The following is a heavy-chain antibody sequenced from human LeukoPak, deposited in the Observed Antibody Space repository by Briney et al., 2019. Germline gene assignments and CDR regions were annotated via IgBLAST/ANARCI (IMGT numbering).Heavy chain of an antibody. CDR1: GYSFSIYC. D-gene: IGHD4-17*01. J-gene: IGHJ4*02. Sequence: GASVKVSCKASGYSFSIYCITWARQAPGQGLEYLGWISASDGTTNYAQKVQDRVTMTTDTSTSTAYLELRSLRSEDTAVYYCARCGAAVTTHFSHWGQGTLVTVSS. CDR2: ISASDGTT. V-gene: IGHV1-18*01. CDR3: ARCGAAVTTHFSH.